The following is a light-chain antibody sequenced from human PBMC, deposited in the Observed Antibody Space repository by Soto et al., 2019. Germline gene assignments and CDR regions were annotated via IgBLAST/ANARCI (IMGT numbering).Light chain of an antibody. CDR1: SSDVGAYNY. J-gene: IGLJ1*01. CDR2: DVS. V-gene: IGLV2-14*01. CDR3: SSYTSSSTLYV. Sequence: QSVLTQPASVSGSPGQSITISCTGTSSDVGAYNYVSWYQQHPGKAPKLMIYDVSNRPSGVSNRFSGSKSGNTASLTISGLQAEDVADYYCSSYTSSSTLYVFGTGTIVTVL.